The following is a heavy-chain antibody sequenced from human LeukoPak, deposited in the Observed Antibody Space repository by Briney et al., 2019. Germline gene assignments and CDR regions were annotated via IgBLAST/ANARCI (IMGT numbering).Heavy chain of an antibody. CDR1: GFTFSSYS. CDR3: ARGKPAAFVVWYFDL. J-gene: IGHJ2*01. CDR2: ISSSSSYI. V-gene: IGHV3-21*01. Sequence: GGSLRLSCAASGFTFSSYSMNWVRQAPGKGLEWVSSISSSSSYIYYADSVKGRFTISRDNAKNSLYLQMNSLRAEDTAVYYCARGKPAAFVVWYFDLWGRGTLVTVSS. D-gene: IGHD2-2*01.